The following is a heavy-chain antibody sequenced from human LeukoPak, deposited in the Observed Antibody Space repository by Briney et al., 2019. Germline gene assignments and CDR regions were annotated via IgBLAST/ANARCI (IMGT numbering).Heavy chain of an antibody. D-gene: IGHD3-10*01. J-gene: IGHJ4*02. CDR3: ARDGITMVRGVMNYFDY. V-gene: IGHV3-48*01. CDR2: ISSSSSTI. Sequence: GGSLRLSCAASGFAFSSYSMNWVRQAPGKGLEWVSYISSSSSTIYYADSVKGRFTISRDNAKNSLYLQMNSLRAEDTAAYYCARDGITMVRGVMNYFDYWGQGTLVTVSS. CDR1: GFAFSSYS.